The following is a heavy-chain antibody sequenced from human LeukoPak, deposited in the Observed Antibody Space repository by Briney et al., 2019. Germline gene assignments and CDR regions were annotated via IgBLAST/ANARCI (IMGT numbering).Heavy chain of an antibody. D-gene: IGHD5-12*01. CDR1: GYTFTGYY. CDR3: ARFQTGYSGYEADY. Sequence: ASVKVSCKASGYTFTGYYMHWVRQAPGQGLEWMGWINPNSGGTNYAQKFQGRVTMTRDTSISTAYMELSSLRSEDTAVYYCARFQTGYSGYEADYWGQGTLVTVSS. CDR2: INPNSGGT. J-gene: IGHJ4*02. V-gene: IGHV1-2*02.